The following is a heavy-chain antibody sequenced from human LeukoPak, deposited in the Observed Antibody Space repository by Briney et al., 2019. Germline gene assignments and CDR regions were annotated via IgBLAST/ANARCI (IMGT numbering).Heavy chain of an antibody. D-gene: IGHD2-15*01. Sequence: SETLSLTCTVSGGSISSYYWSWIRQPPGKGLEWIGYIYTSGSTNHNPSLKSRVTISVDTSNNQFSLTLSSATAADTAVYYCARHSKSRAFDIWGQGTMVTVSS. CDR3: ARHSKSRAFDI. V-gene: IGHV4-4*09. CDR1: GGSISSYY. CDR2: IYTSGST. J-gene: IGHJ3*02.